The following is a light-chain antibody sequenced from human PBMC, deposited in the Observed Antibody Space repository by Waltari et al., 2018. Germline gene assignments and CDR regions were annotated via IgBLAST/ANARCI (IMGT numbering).Light chain of an antibody. CDR3: QQYNNWPPGT. Sequence: VVTKSPATLSVSPGERATLSCKTSQTIGRSLAWYQQKPGQAPRLVIYGASIRATGIPARFSGSGSETEFALTISGLQSEDFAVYYCQQYNNWPPGTFGQGTKVEI. CDR2: GAS. V-gene: IGKV3-15*01. J-gene: IGKJ1*01. CDR1: QTIGRS.